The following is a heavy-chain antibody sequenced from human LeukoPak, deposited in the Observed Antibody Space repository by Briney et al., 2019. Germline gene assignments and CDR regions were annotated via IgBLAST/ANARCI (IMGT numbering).Heavy chain of an antibody. CDR1: GFNFSTYL. V-gene: IGHV3-7*01. J-gene: IGHJ4*02. CDR2: IKEDGSEI. CDR3: VTDQTGRHPYFFDY. D-gene: IGHD3-10*01. Sequence: GGSLRLSCTASGFNFSTYLMTWVRQVPGKGLEWVANIKEDGSEIYYVDAVKGRFSISRDNAKTSLYLQMHSLSVADTGLYYCVTDQTGRHPYFFDYGGQGTLVTVSS.